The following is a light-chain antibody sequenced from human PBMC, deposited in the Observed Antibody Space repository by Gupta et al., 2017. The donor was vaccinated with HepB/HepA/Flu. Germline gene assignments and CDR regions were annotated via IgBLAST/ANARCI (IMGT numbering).Light chain of an antibody. CDR3: QQRSNWPPLT. Sequence: EMVLTQSLVTLSVSPGERATLPCRASQSVSSYLAWFQQKPGQAPRLLIYDASNRATGIPARFSGSGSGTDFTLTISSLEPEDFAVYYCQQRSNWPPLTFGGGTKVEIK. V-gene: IGKV3-11*01. J-gene: IGKJ4*01. CDR1: QSVSSY. CDR2: DAS.